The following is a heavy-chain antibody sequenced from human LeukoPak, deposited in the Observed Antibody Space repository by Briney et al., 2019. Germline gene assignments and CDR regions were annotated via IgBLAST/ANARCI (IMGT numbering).Heavy chain of an antibody. V-gene: IGHV4-31*03. CDR3: ARDFWSGHSWFDP. CDR1: GGSISSGGYY. J-gene: IGHJ5*02. CDR2: IYYSGST. Sequence: SETLSLTCTVSGGSISSGGYYWSWIRQHPGKGLEWIGYIYYSGSTCYNPSLKSRVTISVDTSKNQFSLKLSSVTAADTAVYYCARDFWSGHSWFDPWGQGTLVTVSS. D-gene: IGHD3-3*01.